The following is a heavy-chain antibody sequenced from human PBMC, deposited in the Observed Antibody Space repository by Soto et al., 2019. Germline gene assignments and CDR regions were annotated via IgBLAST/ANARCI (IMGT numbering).Heavy chain of an antibody. Sequence: PSETLSLTCTVSGGSISSGGYYWGWIRQHPGRGLEWIGYIYYSGSTYYNPSLKSRVTISVDTSKNQFSLKLSSVTAADTAVYYCARDRWLGGDSGSGSTLSGVGYYYGMDVWGQGTTVTVSS. V-gene: IGHV4-61*08. CDR1: GGSISSGGYY. CDR3: ARDRWLGGDSGSGSTLSGVGYYYGMDV. D-gene: IGHD3-10*01. J-gene: IGHJ6*02. CDR2: IYYSGST.